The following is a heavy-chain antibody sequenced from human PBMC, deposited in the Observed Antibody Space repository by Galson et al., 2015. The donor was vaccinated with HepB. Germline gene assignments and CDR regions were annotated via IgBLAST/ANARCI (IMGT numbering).Heavy chain of an antibody. Sequence: SLRLSCAASGFTFSSYAMSWVRQAPGKGLEWVLAISGSGGSTYYADSVKGRFTISRDNSKNTLYLQMNSLRAEDTAVYYCAKSFGKWLQLIGYFQHWGQGTLVTVSS. CDR3: AKSFGKWLQLIGYFQH. CDR2: ISGSGGST. CDR1: GFTFSSYA. V-gene: IGHV3-23*01. J-gene: IGHJ1*01. D-gene: IGHD5-24*01.